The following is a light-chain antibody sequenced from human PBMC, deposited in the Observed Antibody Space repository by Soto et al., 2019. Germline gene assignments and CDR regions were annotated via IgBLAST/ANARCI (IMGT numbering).Light chain of an antibody. CDR2: WAS. Sequence: DIVMTQSPDSLALSLGEKATINCRSSLSLLYNSNNKNYLAWYQQKSGQPPKLLIYWASARESGVPDRFSGSGSGTDFTLTINNLQPEDVAVYYCHQYYGSLPTFGQGTKVEIK. CDR3: HQYYGSLPT. CDR1: LSLLYNSNNKNY. V-gene: IGKV4-1*01. J-gene: IGKJ1*01.